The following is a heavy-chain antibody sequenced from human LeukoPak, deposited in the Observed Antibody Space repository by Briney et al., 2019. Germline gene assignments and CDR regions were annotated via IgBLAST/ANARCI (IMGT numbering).Heavy chain of an antibody. D-gene: IGHD3-10*01. CDR3: ARGITMVLGVDY. CDR2: MNPNSGNT. CDR1: GYTFTSYD. V-gene: IGHV1-8*01. Sequence: ASVKVSCKASGYTFTSYDINWVRQATGQGLEWMGWMNPNSGNTGYAQKFQGRVTMTRNTSISTAYMELSSLRSEDTAVYYCARGITMVLGVDYWGQGTLVTVSS. J-gene: IGHJ4*02.